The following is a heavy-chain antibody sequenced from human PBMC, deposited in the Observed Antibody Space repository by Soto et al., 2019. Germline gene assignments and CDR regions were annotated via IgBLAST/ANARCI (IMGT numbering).Heavy chain of an antibody. CDR2: ISWDGEK. CDR3: AHRRGDLLTGQYYVVY. Sequence: ESGPTLVNPTQTLTLTCTFSGFSLNTRGVGVGWIRQPPGKALEWLALISWDGEKRYSPSLKSRLTITKDTSENQVVLTMTNMEPVDTATYYCAHRRGDLLTGQYYVVYWGQGTLVTVSS. V-gene: IGHV2-5*02. CDR1: GFSLNTRGVG. J-gene: IGHJ4*02. D-gene: IGHD3-9*01.